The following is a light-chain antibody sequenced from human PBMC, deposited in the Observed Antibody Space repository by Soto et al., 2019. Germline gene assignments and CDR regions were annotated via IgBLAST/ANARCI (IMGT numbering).Light chain of an antibody. Sequence: IVLTQFPATQSLSPGERATLSCRASQSISSYLAWYQQKPGQAPRLLIYDASNSATGIPARFSGIGSGTDFTLTISSLETEDFAVYYCQQRSNWPTITFGQGTRLEIK. CDR3: QQRSNWPTIT. V-gene: IGKV3-11*01. J-gene: IGKJ5*01. CDR1: QSISSY. CDR2: DAS.